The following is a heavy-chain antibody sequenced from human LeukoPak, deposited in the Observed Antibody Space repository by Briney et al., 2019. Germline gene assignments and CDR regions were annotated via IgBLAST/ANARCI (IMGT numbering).Heavy chain of an antibody. J-gene: IGHJ4*02. V-gene: IGHV3-21*01. Sequence: GGSLRLSCEASGFMFSSYSMNWVRQAPGKGLEWVSSISSSSYIYYADSVKGRFTISRDNSKNTLYLQMNSLRAEDTAVYYCARDPGFGGSYYFDYWGQGTLVTVSS. CDR2: ISSSSYI. D-gene: IGHD1-26*01. CDR1: GFMFSSYS. CDR3: ARDPGFGGSYYFDY.